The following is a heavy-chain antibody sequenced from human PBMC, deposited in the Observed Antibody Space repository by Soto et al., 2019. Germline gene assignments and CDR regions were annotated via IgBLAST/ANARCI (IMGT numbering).Heavy chain of an antibody. D-gene: IGHD3-3*01. Sequence: QLHLVQSGAGVKKPGASVTVSCSASGYPVTAYYMHWVRQAPGRGLEWMGGINPATGAAKYTQTFQGRVTMTRDTPTSTVFMELSGLTSEDTAVFYCARGGGVGVAGSAAFDMWGQGTLVTVSS. J-gene: IGHJ3*02. CDR3: ARGGGVGVAGSAAFDM. CDR1: GYPVTAYY. CDR2: INPATGAA. V-gene: IGHV1-2*02.